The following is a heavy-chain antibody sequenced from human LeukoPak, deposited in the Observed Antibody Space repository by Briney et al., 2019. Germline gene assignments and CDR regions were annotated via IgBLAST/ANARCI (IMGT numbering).Heavy chain of an antibody. CDR2: IYYSGST. Sequence: SETLSLTCTVSGGSISSSSYYWGWIRQPPGKGLEWIGSIYYSGSTYYNPSLKSRVTISVDTSKNQFSLKLSSVTDADTAVYYCARHVSAPYYDILTGYYSGIYFQHWGQGTLVTVSS. CDR1: GGSISSSSYY. CDR3: ARHVSAPYYDILTGYYSGIYFQH. V-gene: IGHV4-39*01. J-gene: IGHJ1*01. D-gene: IGHD3-9*01.